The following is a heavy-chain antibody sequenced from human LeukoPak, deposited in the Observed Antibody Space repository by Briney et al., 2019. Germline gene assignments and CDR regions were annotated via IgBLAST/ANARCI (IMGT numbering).Heavy chain of an antibody. V-gene: IGHV4-61*02. CDR2: IYADGSS. Sequence: SETLSLTCTVSGGSVGSDNSYWNWIRQPAGKGLEWIGRIYADGSSTYNPSLKSRVTILVDTSKNQFSLRLSSMSAADTAVYYCARGYYYRTWGQGTLVTVSS. CDR1: GGSVGSDNSY. J-gene: IGHJ4*02. CDR3: ARGYYYRT. D-gene: IGHD3-10*01.